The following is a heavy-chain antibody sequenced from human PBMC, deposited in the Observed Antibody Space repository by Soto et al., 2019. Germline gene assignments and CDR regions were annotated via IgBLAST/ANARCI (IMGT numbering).Heavy chain of an antibody. CDR1: GGTFSSYA. D-gene: IGHD4-17*01. Sequence: ASVKVSCKASGGTFSSYAISWVRQAPGQGFEWMGGFFPFFFTANYAQNFQGRVTMTGDTSTDTAYLELSSLSSEDTAVYYCATDRYYGGNHDYWGQGTLVTVSS. V-gene: IGHV1-69*06. CDR2: FFPFFFTA. CDR3: ATDRYYGGNHDY. J-gene: IGHJ4*02.